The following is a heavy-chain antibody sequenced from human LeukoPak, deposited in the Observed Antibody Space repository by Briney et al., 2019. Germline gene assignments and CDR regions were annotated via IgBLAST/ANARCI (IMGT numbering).Heavy chain of an antibody. CDR3: ARGYYDSSGYYWYFDY. CDR2: IYYSGST. CDR1: GGSISSSSYY. Sequence: ASETLSLTCTVSGGSISSSSYYWGWIRQPPGKGLEWIGSIYYSGSTYYNPSLKSRVTISVDTSKNQFSLKLSSVTAADTAVYYCARGYYDSSGYYWYFDYWGQGTLVTVSS. V-gene: IGHV4-39*01. J-gene: IGHJ4*02. D-gene: IGHD3-22*01.